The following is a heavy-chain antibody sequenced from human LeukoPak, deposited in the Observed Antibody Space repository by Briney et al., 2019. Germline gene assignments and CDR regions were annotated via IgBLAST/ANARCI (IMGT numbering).Heavy chain of an antibody. CDR3: ARRYCSSTSCYTWAFDI. V-gene: IGHV3-48*01. J-gene: IGHJ3*02. CDR1: GFTFSSYS. CDR2: ISSSSSTI. Sequence: PGGSLRLSCAASGFTFSSYSMNWVRQAPGKGLEWVSYISSSSSTIYYADSVKGRFTISRDNAKNSLYLQMNSLRAEDTAVYYCARRYCSSTSCYTWAFDIRGQGTMVTVSS. D-gene: IGHD2-2*01.